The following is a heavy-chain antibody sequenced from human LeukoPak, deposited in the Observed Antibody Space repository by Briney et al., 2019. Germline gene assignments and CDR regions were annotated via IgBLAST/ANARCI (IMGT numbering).Heavy chain of an antibody. Sequence: SGGSLRLSCAASGFTFSRYWMSWVRQAPGKGLEWVAYIKQDGSEKYYVDSVKGRFTISRDNAKNSLYLQMNRLRGEDTAVYYCARGGLLSGGSPSPPFDGWGQGTLVTVSS. CDR1: GFTFSRYW. J-gene: IGHJ4*02. V-gene: IGHV3-7*05. CDR2: IKQDGSEK. D-gene: IGHD2/OR15-2a*01. CDR3: ARGGLLSGGSPSPPFDG.